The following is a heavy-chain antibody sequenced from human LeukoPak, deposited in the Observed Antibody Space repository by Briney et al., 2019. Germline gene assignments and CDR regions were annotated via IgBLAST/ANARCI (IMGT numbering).Heavy chain of an antibody. D-gene: IGHD6-19*01. Sequence: SETLSLTCAVYGGSFSGYYWSWIRQPPGKGLEWIGEINHSGSTNYNPSLKSRVTISVDTSKNQFSLKLGSVTAADTAVYYCAREEQEQWLVQDYWGQGTLVTVSS. J-gene: IGHJ4*02. CDR2: INHSGST. CDR3: AREEQEQWLVQDY. CDR1: GGSFSGYY. V-gene: IGHV4-34*01.